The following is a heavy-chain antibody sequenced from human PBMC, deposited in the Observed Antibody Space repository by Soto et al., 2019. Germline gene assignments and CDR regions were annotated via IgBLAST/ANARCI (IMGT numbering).Heavy chain of an antibody. Sequence: SETLSLTCTVSDGSISSYYWSWIRQPPGKGLEWIGYIYYSGSTNYNPSLKSRVTISVDTSNNQFSLKLSSVTAADTAVDYCASRYGSCFYYWGQGTLVTVAS. CDR3: ASRYGSCFYY. CDR2: IYYSGST. D-gene: IGHD3-9*01. V-gene: IGHV4-59*08. J-gene: IGHJ4*02. CDR1: DGSISSYY.